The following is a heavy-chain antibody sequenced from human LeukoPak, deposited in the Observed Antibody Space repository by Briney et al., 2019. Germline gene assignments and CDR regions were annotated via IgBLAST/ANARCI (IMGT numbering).Heavy chain of an antibody. D-gene: IGHD3-22*01. J-gene: IGHJ4*02. CDR3: ARGPITTRSHFDY. CDR1: GGTFSSYA. Sequence: GASVKVSCKASGGTFSSYAISWVRQAPGQGLEWMGGIIPIFGTANYALKFQGRVTITADESTSTAYMELSSLRSEDTAVYYCARGPITTRSHFDYWGQGTLVTVSS. V-gene: IGHV1-69*13. CDR2: IIPIFGTA.